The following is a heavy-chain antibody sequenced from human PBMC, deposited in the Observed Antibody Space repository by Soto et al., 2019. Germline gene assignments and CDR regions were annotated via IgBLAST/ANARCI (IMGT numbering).Heavy chain of an antibody. D-gene: IGHD6-19*01. CDR3: AVPTRGDSSGWVAEYFQH. Sequence: ASVKVSCKASGYTFTNYDINWVRQATGLGLEWMGWMNPNSGNTGYAQKFQGRVTMTRNTSISTAYMELSSLRSEDTAVYYCAVPTRGDSSGWVAEYFQHWGQGTLVTVSS. V-gene: IGHV1-8*01. CDR1: GYTFTNYD. CDR2: MNPNSGNT. J-gene: IGHJ1*01.